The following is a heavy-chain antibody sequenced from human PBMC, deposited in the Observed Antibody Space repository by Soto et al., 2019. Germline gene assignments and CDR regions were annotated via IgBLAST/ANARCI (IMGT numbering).Heavy chain of an antibody. CDR1: GYTFTSYG. D-gene: IGHD5-12*01. CDR2: ISAYNGNT. Sequence: QVQLVQSGAEVKKPGASVKVSCKASGYTFTSYGISWVRQAPGQGLEWMGWISAYNGNTNYAQKLQGRVPMTTATTTSTADMGLRSMRTDDTAVYYCAREYSGYEGPTFDYWGQGTLDTVSS. V-gene: IGHV1-18*01. J-gene: IGHJ4*02. CDR3: AREYSGYEGPTFDY.